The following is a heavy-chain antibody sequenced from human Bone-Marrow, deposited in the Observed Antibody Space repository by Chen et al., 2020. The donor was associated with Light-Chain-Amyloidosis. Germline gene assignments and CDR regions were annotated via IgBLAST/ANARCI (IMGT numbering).Heavy chain of an antibody. CDR3: ARDEAAAAGTVPGPYYYYYYMDV. CDR1: GFTSSSYS. J-gene: IGHJ6*03. V-gene: IGHV3-48*01. CDR2: ISSSSSTI. D-gene: IGHD6-13*01. Sequence: EVQLVESGGGLVQHGGSLRLSCAASGFTSSSYSRTGVRQAPGKGLEWVSYISSSSSTIYYADSVKGRFTISRDNAKNSLYLQMNSLRAEDTAVYYCARDEAAAAGTVPGPYYYYYYMDVWGKGTTVTVSS.